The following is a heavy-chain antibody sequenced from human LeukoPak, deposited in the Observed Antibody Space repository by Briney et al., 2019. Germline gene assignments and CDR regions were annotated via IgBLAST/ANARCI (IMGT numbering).Heavy chain of an antibody. CDR1: GYRFTTYL. CDR2: IDPHDSDT. CDR3: ARRDLYDTSGYGGNTFDV. J-gene: IGHJ3*01. V-gene: IGHV5-51*01. D-gene: IGHD3-22*01. Sequence: GESLKISCKASGYRFTTYLIVWLRQMPGKALEWMGIIDPHDSDTRYRPAFEGQVTISADKSINTAYLQWSSLKASDTAIYFCARRDLYDTSGYGGNTFDVWGQGTMVSVSS.